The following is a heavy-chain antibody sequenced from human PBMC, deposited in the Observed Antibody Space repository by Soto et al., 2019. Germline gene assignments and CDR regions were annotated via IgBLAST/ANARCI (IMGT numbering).Heavy chain of an antibody. CDR1: GDSVSGNSAA. CDR2: TYYRSKWDN. CDR3: ARDSLMCSSTSCYPPQVWFDP. Sequence: SQTLSLTCAISGDSVSGNSAAWNWIRQSPSRGLEWLGRTYYRSKWDNDYAVSVKSRITINPATSKNQFSPQLNSVTPEDTAVYYCARDSLMCSSTSCYPPQVWFDPWGQGTMVTVSS. D-gene: IGHD2-2*01. J-gene: IGHJ5*02. V-gene: IGHV6-1*01.